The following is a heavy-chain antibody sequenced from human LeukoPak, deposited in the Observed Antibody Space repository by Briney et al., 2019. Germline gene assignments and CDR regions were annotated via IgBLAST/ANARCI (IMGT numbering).Heavy chain of an antibody. CDR1: GFTFSSYS. CDR2: IGYNGDT. J-gene: IGHJ3*02. V-gene: IGHV3-64*01. D-gene: IGHD5-12*01. Sequence: PGGSLRLSCAASGFTFSSYSMNWVRQAPRKGLEYVSAIGYNGDTFYANSVKARFIISRDDSKSTLYLQMGSLGAEDMAIYYCARVGLSGAFDIWGQGTMVSVSS. CDR3: ARVGLSGAFDI.